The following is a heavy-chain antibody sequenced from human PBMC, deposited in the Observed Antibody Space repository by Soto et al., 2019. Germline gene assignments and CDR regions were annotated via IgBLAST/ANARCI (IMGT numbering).Heavy chain of an antibody. D-gene: IGHD2-15*01. CDR3: ARDDCSGGSCYFQH. V-gene: IGHV3-21*01. CDR1: GFTFSSYS. CDR2: ISSSSSYI. J-gene: IGHJ1*01. Sequence: PGGSLRLSCAASGFTFSSYSMNWVRQAPGKGLEWVSSISSSSSYIYYADSVKGRFTISRDNVKNSLYLQMNSLRAEDTAVYYCARDDCSGGSCYFQHWGQGTLVTVSS.